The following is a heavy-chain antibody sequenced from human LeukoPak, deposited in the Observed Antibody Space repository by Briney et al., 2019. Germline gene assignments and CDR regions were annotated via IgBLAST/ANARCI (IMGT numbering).Heavy chain of an antibody. V-gene: IGHV4-59*01. J-gene: IGHJ5*02. D-gene: IGHD3-10*01. Sequence: SETLSLTCTVSGGSISPYFWSWIRQPPGQGLEWLGYISYTGNTNKNPSLKSRVTISVDTSKNQFSLQLTSVTAADTPVHYCAKDGYRGVTYFHPWGQGTLVTVAS. CDR2: ISYTGNT. CDR3: AKDGYRGVTYFHP. CDR1: GGSISPYF.